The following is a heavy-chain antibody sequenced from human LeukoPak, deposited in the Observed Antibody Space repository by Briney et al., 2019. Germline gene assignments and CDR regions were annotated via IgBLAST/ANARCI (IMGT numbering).Heavy chain of an antibody. CDR1: GFTFSSYS. Sequence: PGGSLRLSCAASGFTFSSYSMNWVRQAPGKGLEWVSSISSSSSYIYYADSVKGRFTISRDNAKNSLYLQMNSLRAEDTAVYYCARDAAGESSGWYGDWYFDLWGRGTLVTVSS. D-gene: IGHD6-19*01. V-gene: IGHV3-21*01. J-gene: IGHJ2*01. CDR2: ISSSSSYI. CDR3: ARDAAGESSGWYGDWYFDL.